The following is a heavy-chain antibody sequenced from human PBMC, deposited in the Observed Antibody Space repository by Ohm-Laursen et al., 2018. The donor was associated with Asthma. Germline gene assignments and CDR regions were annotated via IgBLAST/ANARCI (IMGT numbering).Heavy chain of an antibody. Sequence: SLRLSCAASGFTFESYWMNWVRQAPGKGLEWVSSISSGSSYIYYADSVKGRFTISRDNAKNSLYLQMNSLRAEDTAVYYCARDLRATDYYDSSGYYDYWGQGTLVTVSS. V-gene: IGHV3-21*01. CDR1: GFTFESYW. CDR2: ISSGSSYI. D-gene: IGHD3-22*01. J-gene: IGHJ4*02. CDR3: ARDLRATDYYDSSGYYDY.